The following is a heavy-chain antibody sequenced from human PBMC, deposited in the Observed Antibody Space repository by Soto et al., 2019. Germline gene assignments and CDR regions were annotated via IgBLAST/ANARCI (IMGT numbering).Heavy chain of an antibody. V-gene: IGHV1-2*02. CDR2: INPNSGGT. CDR3: ARGQMDSYNLYYYYGMDV. CDR1: GYTFTGYY. Sequence: ASVKVSCKASGYTFTGYYMHWVRQAPGQGLEWMGWINPNSGGTNYAQKFQGRVTMTRDTSISTAYMELSRLRSDDTAVYYCARGQMDSYNLYYYYGMDVWGQGTTVTVSS. D-gene: IGHD1-1*01. J-gene: IGHJ6*02.